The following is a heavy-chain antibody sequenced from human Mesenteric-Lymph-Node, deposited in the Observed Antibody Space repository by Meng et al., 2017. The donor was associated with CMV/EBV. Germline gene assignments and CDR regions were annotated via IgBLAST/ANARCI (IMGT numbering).Heavy chain of an antibody. Sequence: GESLKISCAASGFTFSDHYMDWVRQAPGKGLEWVGRTRNKADSYTTEYAASVTGRFTISRDDSKNLLYLQMNSLKTEDTAVYYCVRGYCSSTSCYRKPLDYWGQGTLVTVSS. CDR1: GFTFSDHY. CDR2: TRNKADSYTT. V-gene: IGHV3-72*01. CDR3: VRGYCSSTSCYRKPLDY. D-gene: IGHD2-2*02. J-gene: IGHJ4*02.